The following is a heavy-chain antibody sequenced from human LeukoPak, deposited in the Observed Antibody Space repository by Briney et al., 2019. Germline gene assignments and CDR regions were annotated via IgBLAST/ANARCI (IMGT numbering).Heavy chain of an antibody. V-gene: IGHV3-74*01. CDR3: ARARIRYYMDV. CDR2: INSDGSST. CDR1: GFTFSSYW. J-gene: IGHJ6*03. Sequence: GGSLRLSCAASGFTFSSYWMHWVRQAPGKGLVWVSRINSDGSSTSYADSVKGRFTISRDNAKNTLYLQMNSLRAEDTAVYYCARARIRYYMDVWGKGTTVAVSS.